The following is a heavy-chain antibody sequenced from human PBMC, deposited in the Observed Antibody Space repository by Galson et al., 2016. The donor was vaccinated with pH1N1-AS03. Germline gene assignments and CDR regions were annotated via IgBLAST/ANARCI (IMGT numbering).Heavy chain of an antibody. CDR2: ISFSSTYI. D-gene: IGHD6-13*01. J-gene: IGHJ6*02. Sequence: SLRLSCAASGFTFSSHSMNWVRQAPGKGLEWVSAISFSSTYIYYADSVQGRFTISRDDAKNSLHLQMSSLRVEDTAVYYCARVLSTAAGHSLYVWGQGTTVTVSS. V-gene: IGHV3-21*01. CDR3: ARVLSTAAGHSLYV. CDR1: GFTFSSHS.